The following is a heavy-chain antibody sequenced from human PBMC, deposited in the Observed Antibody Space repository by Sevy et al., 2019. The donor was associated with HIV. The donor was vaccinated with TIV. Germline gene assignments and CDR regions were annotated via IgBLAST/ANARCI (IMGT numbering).Heavy chain of an antibody. CDR1: GFSFSIYS. D-gene: IGHD4-17*01. Sequence: GGSLRLSCAASGFSFSIYSMNWVRQAPGKGLEWLSSITTSGATKYYSESVKGRFTISRDNAKNSLYLQMDSLRDEDTAVYYCARDTTVTRILNYWGQGTLVTVSS. J-gene: IGHJ4*02. CDR3: ARDTTVTRILNY. V-gene: IGHV3-48*02. CDR2: ITTSGATK.